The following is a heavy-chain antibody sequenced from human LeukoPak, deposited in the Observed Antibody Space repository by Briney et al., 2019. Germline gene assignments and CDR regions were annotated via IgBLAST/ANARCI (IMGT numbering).Heavy chain of an antibody. D-gene: IGHD5-18*01. V-gene: IGHV3-21*01. CDR3: ARIPSWDTAMAVGDY. Sequence: GGSLRLSCAASGFTFSSYSMNWVRQAPGKGLEWVSSISSSSSYIYYADSVKGRFTISRDNAKNSLYLQMNSLRAEDTAVYYCARIPSWDTAMAVGDYWGQGTLVTVSS. J-gene: IGHJ4*02. CDR2: ISSSSSYI. CDR1: GFTFSSYS.